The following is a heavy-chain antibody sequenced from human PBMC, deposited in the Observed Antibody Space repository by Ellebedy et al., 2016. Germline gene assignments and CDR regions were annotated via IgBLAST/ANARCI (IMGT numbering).Heavy chain of an antibody. Sequence: SETLSLTCTVSGGSISSYYWSWIRQPPGKGLEWIGYIYYSGSTNYNPSLKSRVTISVDTSKNQFSLKLSSVTAADTAVYYCARSSSISIFGVLIIDAFDIWGQGTMVTVSS. CDR1: GGSISSYY. D-gene: IGHD3-3*01. V-gene: IGHV4-59*08. CDR3: ARSSSISIFGVLIIDAFDI. J-gene: IGHJ3*02. CDR2: IYYSGST.